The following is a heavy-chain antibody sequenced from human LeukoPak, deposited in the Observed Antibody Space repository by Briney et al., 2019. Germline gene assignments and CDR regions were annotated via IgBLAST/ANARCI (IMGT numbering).Heavy chain of an antibody. J-gene: IGHJ5*02. CDR3: ARDVFPSPNWFDP. CDR2: ISGTSSYI. CDR1: GFTFSSYT. V-gene: IGHV3-21*01. Sequence: PGGSLRLSCAASGFTFSSYTMNWVRQAPGKGLEWVSSISGTSSYIYYADSVKGRFTISRDNAKNSLYLRMNSLTAEDTAVYYCARDVFPSPNWFDPWGQGTLVTVSS. D-gene: IGHD3-10*01.